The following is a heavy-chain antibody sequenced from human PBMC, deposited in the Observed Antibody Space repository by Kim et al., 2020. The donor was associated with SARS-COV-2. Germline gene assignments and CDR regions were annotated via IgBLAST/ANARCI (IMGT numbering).Heavy chain of an antibody. D-gene: IGHD6-25*01. Sequence: TYAQGFTGRFVFSLDTSVSTAYLQISSLKAEDTAVYYCARPSSVAAVDYWGQGTLVTVSS. CDR3: ARPSSVAAVDY. J-gene: IGHJ4*02. V-gene: IGHV7-4-1*02.